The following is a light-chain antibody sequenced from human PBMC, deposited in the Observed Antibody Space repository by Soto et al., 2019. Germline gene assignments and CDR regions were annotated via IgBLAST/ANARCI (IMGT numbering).Light chain of an antibody. CDR2: EVS. Sequence: QSALTQPASVSGSPGQSITISCTGTSSDVGGYNYVSWYQQHPGKAPKLMIYEVSNRPSGVSNRLSGSKSGNTASLTISGLQAEDEADYYCSSYASSRIWIFGGVTKLTVL. CDR3: SSYASSRIWI. J-gene: IGLJ3*02. CDR1: SSDVGGYNY. V-gene: IGLV2-14*01.